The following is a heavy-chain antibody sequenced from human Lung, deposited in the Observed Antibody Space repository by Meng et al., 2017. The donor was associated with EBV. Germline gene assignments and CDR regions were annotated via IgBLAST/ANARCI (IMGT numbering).Heavy chain of an antibody. D-gene: IGHD2/OR15-2a*01. Sequence: VHLVESGGLLVQPGGSLRLSCAASGFTFSSDWMHWVRQAPGKGPVWVSRINEHGSITTYADSVNGRFTISRDNAKDTLYLQMNSLRDEDTAIYYCARDLVGEYDFWGQGTLVTVSS. CDR1: GFTFSSDW. CDR2: INEHGSIT. J-gene: IGHJ4*02. V-gene: IGHV3-74*03. CDR3: ARDLVGEYDF.